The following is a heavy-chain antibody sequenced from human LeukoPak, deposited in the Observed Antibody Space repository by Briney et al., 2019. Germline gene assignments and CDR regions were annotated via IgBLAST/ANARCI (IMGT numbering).Heavy chain of an antibody. D-gene: IGHD3-3*01. V-gene: IGHV3-49*04. CDR3: TSGLYYDSWSDLFDY. Sequence: KPGGSLRLSCTASGFTFGDYAMSWVRQAPGKGPEWVGFIRRKANGCTTEYAASVKGRFTISRDDSKSIAYLQMNSLKTEDTAVYYRTSGLYYDSWSDLFDYWGQGTLVTVSS. CDR1: GFTFGDYA. J-gene: IGHJ4*02. CDR2: IRRKANGCTT.